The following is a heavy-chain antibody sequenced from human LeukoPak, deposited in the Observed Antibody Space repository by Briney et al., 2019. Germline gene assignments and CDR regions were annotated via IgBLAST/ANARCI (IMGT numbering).Heavy chain of an antibody. V-gene: IGHV4-34*01. J-gene: IGHJ4*02. CDR2: INHSGST. CDR3: ARGWGWQRLHF. CDR1: GGAFSGYF. D-gene: IGHD5-12*01. Sequence: SETLSLTCAVYGGAFSGYFWSWIRPPPGKGLEWIGEINHSGSTDYNPSLKSRVTISVDTSKNQFSLKLNSVTAADTAVYYCARGWGWQRLHFWGQGTLVTVSS.